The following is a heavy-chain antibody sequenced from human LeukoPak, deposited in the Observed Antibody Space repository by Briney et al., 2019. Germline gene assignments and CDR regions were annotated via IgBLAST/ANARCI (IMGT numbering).Heavy chain of an antibody. J-gene: IGHJ4*02. V-gene: IGHV3-21*06. Sequence: GGSLRLSCAASGFTFSSYTMNWVRQAPGKGLEWVSSTTSSSTYIYYADSVKGRFTISRDNAKNSLYLQMNSLRAEDTAVYYCARDIAPAGLFFDYWGQGTLVTVSS. CDR2: TTSSSTYI. CDR3: ARDIAPAGLFFDY. CDR1: GFTFSSYT. D-gene: IGHD6-13*01.